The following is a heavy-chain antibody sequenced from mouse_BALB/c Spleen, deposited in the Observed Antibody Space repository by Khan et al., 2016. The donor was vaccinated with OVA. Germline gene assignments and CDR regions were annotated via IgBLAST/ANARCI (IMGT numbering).Heavy chain of an antibody. CDR2: ISYSGST. CDR1: GYSITSGYG. Sequence: VQLQQSGPGLVKPSQSLSLTCTVTGYSITSGYGWNWIRQFPGNKLEWMGYISYSGSTNYNPSLKSRISITRDTSKNQFFLQLNSVTTEDTATYYCARSARIKYWGQGTTLTVSS. V-gene: IGHV3-2*02. J-gene: IGHJ2*01. CDR3: ARSARIKY. D-gene: IGHD1-2*01.